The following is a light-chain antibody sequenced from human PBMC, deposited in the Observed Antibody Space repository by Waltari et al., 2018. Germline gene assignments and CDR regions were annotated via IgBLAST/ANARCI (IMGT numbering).Light chain of an antibody. CDR3: HQRTSWPLT. J-gene: IGKJ4*01. CDR1: QSVSDY. Sequence: EIVLTQSPATLSLSPGERATLSCRASQSVSDYLVWYQQKPGQAPRLLIYDASNRATGIPARFXGSGSGTDFTLTISXXEPEDFAVYYCHQRTSWPLTFGGGTKVEIK. CDR2: DAS. V-gene: IGKV3-11*01.